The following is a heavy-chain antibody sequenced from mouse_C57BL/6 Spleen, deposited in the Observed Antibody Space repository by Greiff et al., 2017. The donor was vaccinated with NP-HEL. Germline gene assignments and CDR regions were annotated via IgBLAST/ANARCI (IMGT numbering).Heavy chain of an antibody. CDR1: GYTFTDYY. CDR3: AYSKDYAMDY. Sequence: EVQGVESGPVLVKPGASVKMSCKASGYTFTDYYMNWVKQSHGKSLEWIGVINPYNGGTSYNQKFKGKATLTVDKSSSTAYMELNSLTSEDSAVYYCAYSKDYAMDYWGQGTSVTVSS. D-gene: IGHD2-5*01. CDR2: INPYNGGT. J-gene: IGHJ4*01. V-gene: IGHV1-19*01.